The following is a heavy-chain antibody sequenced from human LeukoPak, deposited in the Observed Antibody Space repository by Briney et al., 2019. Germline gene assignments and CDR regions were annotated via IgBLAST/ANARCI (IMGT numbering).Heavy chain of an antibody. D-gene: IGHD3-10*01. CDR1: GFTFSSYG. V-gene: IGHV3-33*06. CDR3: AKEGSASGIYYMDV. J-gene: IGHJ6*03. Sequence: GGSLRLSCTASGFTFSSYGMRWVRQAPGKGLEWVAAIWFDGSDKFYADSVKGRFTISRDNSKNTLYLQMHSLRDEDTAVYYCAKEGSASGIYYMDVWGKGTTVTVSS. CDR2: IWFDGSDK.